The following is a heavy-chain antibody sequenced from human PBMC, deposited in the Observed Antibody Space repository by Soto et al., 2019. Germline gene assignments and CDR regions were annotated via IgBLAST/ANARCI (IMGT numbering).Heavy chain of an antibody. CDR3: AKDLRVYCSSTSCYTPFDY. CDR2: ISYDGSNK. CDR1: GFTFSSYG. Sequence: LRLSCAASGFTFSSYGMHWVRQAPGKGLEWVAVISYDGSNKYYADSVKGRFTISRDNSKNTLYLQMNSLRAEDTAVYYCAKDLRVYCSSTSCYTPFDYWGQGTLVTVYS. V-gene: IGHV3-30*18. D-gene: IGHD2-2*02. J-gene: IGHJ4*02.